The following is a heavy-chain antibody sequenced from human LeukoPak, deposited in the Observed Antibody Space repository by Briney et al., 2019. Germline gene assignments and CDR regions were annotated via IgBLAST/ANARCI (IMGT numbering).Heavy chain of an antibody. CDR3: ARGTARSDY. D-gene: IGHD4-17*01. Sequence: GGSLRLSCAASGFTFSSYEMNWVRQAPGKGLEWVSYISSSGGTIYYADSVKGRFTISRDNAKNSLYLQMNSLRAEDTAVYYCARGTARSDYRGQGTLVTVSS. CDR2: ISSSGGTI. J-gene: IGHJ4*02. CDR1: GFTFSSYE. V-gene: IGHV3-48*03.